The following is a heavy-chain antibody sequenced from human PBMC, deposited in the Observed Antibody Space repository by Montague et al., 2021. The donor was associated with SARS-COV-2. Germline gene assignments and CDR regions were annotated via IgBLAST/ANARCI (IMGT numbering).Heavy chain of an antibody. Sequence: SETLSLTCTVSGGSIDSYYWSWLRQPPGKGLEWICYSYNRGTTNYNPSLESRVTMSVDTSKNQFPLNLSSVTAAATAMSYCARELQYNWFDPWGQGTLVTVSS. CDR1: GGSIDSYY. D-gene: IGHD2-21*02. CDR2: SYNRGTT. CDR3: ARELQYNWFDP. V-gene: IGHV4-59*01. J-gene: IGHJ5*02.